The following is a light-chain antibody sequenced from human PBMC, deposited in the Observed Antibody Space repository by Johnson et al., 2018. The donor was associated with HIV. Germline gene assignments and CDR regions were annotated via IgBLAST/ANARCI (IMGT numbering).Light chain of an antibody. Sequence: QSVLTQPPSVSAAPGQKVTISCSGSSSNIGNNYVSWYQHLPGTAPKLLIYENTKRPSGIPDRFSGSKSGTSATLGITGLQTGDEADYYCGTWDSSLSAFYFFGTGTKVTVL. CDR3: GTWDSSLSAFYF. CDR2: ENT. CDR1: SSNIGNNY. V-gene: IGLV1-51*02. J-gene: IGLJ1*01.